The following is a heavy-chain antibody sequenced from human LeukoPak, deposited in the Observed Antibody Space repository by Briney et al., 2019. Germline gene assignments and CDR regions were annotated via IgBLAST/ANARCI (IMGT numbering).Heavy chain of an antibody. V-gene: IGHV3-64*01. J-gene: IGHJ3*02. CDR3: ARAVRPRLVGCAFDI. CDR2: ISSNGGST. CDR1: GFTFSSYA. Sequence: GGSLRLSCAASGFTFSSYAMHWVRQAPGKGLEYVSAISSNGGSTYYAHSVKGRFTISRDNSKNTLYLQMGSLRAEDMAVYYCARAVRPRLVGCAFDIWGQGTMVTVSS. D-gene: IGHD3-16*01.